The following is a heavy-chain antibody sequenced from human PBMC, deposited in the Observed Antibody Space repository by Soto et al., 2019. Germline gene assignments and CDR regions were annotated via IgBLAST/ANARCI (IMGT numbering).Heavy chain of an antibody. CDR3: ARVSWNDGANWFDP. CDR1: GGSISSNNW. Sequence: QVQLQESGPGLVKPSGTLSLICAVSGGSISSNNWWRWVRQPPGKGLAWIGEMYHSGTVNYNPSLKSRATIAVDKFKNQFSLKLSSVTAADTAVYHCARVSWNDGANWFDPWGQGTLVTVSS. CDR2: MYHSGTV. J-gene: IGHJ5*02. D-gene: IGHD1-1*01. V-gene: IGHV4-4*02.